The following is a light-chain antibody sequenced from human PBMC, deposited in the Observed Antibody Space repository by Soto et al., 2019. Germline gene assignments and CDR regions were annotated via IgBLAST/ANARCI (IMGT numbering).Light chain of an antibody. CDR1: QGISNY. V-gene: IGKV1-27*01. CDR2: AAS. Sequence: DIQMTQSPSSLSASVGDRVTITCRASQGISNYLAWYQQRPGKVPKLLIYAASTLQSGVPSRFSGSGSGTEFTLTISSLQPDDVATYYCQKYHSAPWTFGQGTKVEIK. CDR3: QKYHSAPWT. J-gene: IGKJ1*01.